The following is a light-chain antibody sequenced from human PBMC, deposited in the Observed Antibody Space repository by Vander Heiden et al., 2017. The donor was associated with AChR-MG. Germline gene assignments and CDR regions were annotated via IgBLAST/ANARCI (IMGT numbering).Light chain of an antibody. CDR3: AAWDDSLSGWV. J-gene: IGLJ3*02. Sequence: QSVLTQPPSASGTLGQRVTISCSGSSSNIGSDTVNWDQQLPGTAPKLLTYSNNQRPSGVPDRFSGSKSGTSASLAISGLQSEDEAGYFCAAWDDSLSGWVFGGGTKLTVI. CDR2: SNN. CDR1: SSNIGSDT. V-gene: IGLV1-44*01.